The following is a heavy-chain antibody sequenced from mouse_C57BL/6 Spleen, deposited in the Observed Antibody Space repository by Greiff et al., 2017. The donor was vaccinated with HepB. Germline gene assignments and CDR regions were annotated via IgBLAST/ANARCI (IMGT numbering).Heavy chain of an antibody. CDR3: ARGTEKGIWYFDY. CDR2: IDPSGSDT. CDR1: GYTFTSYW. J-gene: IGHJ2*01. V-gene: IGHV1-52*01. Sequence: QVQLQQPGAELVRPGSSVKLSCKASGYTFTSYWMHWVKQRPIQGLEWIGNIDPSGSDTYYNQKFKDKATLTVDKSSSTAYMQLSSLTSEDSAVYYCARGTEKGIWYFDYWGQGTTLTVSS. D-gene: IGHD1-1*02.